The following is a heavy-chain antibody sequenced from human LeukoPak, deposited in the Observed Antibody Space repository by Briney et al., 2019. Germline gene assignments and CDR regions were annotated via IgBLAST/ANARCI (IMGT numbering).Heavy chain of an antibody. Sequence: SETLSLTRAVSGYSINRGNYWGWILQPPGQGLEWIGSIYRSGSTYYNSSLKSRVTISLDTSNNHFSLKLNSVTAADTAVYYCASDLGPYSGGLQHPAYWGQGILVTVSS. CDR2: IYRSGST. CDR3: ASDLGPYSGGLQHPAY. J-gene: IGHJ4*02. D-gene: IGHD1-26*01. V-gene: IGHV4-38-2*01. CDR1: GYSINRGNY.